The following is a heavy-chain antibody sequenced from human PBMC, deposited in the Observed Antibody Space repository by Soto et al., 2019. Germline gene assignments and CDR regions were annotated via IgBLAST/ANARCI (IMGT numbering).Heavy chain of an antibody. CDR1: GFTFSSYA. CDR2: ISYDGSNK. Sequence: QVQLVESGGGVVQPGRSLRLSCAASGFTFSSYAMHWVRQAPGKGLEWVAVISYDGSNKYYADSVKGRFTISRDNSKNTRYLQMNSLRAEETAVYYCAREQVGATFAFDIWGQGTMVTVSS. V-gene: IGHV3-30-3*01. CDR3: AREQVGATFAFDI. J-gene: IGHJ3*02. D-gene: IGHD1-26*01.